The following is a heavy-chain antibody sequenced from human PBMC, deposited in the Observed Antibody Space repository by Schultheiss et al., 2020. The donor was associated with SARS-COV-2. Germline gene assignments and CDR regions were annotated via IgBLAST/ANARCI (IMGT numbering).Heavy chain of an antibody. CDR2: INRNGDTT. D-gene: IGHD3-10*01. Sequence: GESLKISCKASGFTFSTSSMHWVRQAPGKGLESVSAINRNGDTTYYANSVKGRFTISRDNSKNTLYLQMGSLRVDDMAVYYCAREDFGGSNWFDPWGQGTLVTVSS. V-gene: IGHV3-64*01. CDR3: AREDFGGSNWFDP. J-gene: IGHJ5*02. CDR1: GFTFSTSS.